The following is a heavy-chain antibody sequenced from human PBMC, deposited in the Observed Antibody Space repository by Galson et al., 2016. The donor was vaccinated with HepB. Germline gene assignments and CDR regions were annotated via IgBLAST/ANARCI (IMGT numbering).Heavy chain of an antibody. V-gene: IGHV1-18*04. J-gene: IGHJ6*02. Sequence: SVKVSCKASGYTFTNYGVSWVRRAPGQGLEWMGWINIDNGNTNYAQRVQGRVTMTTDTSTSTAYMELRSLRSDDTAVYYCARVNARQKPCSSLRCFWDYYYAMDVWGPGTTVIVSS. CDR2: INIDNGNT. CDR3: ARVNARQKPCSSLRCFWDYYYAMDV. D-gene: IGHD2-2*01. CDR1: GYTFTNYG.